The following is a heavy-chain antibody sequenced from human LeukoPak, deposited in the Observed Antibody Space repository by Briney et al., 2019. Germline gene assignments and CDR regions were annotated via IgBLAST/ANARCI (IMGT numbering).Heavy chain of an antibody. CDR3: ARRDSSGYYGH. V-gene: IGHV4-59*08. CDR1: GGSISSYC. D-gene: IGHD3-22*01. CDR2: IYYTGIT. Sequence: SETLSLTCTVSGGSISSYCWSWIRQPPGKGLEWIGYIYYTGITNYNPSLRSRVTILPDTSKNQFTLNLSSVTAADTALYYCARRDSSGYYGHWGQGTLVTVSS. J-gene: IGHJ4*02.